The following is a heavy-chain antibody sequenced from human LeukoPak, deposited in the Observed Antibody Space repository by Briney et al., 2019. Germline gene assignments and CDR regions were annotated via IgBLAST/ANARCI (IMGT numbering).Heavy chain of an antibody. Sequence: GGSLRLSCAASGFTFSSYWMSWVRQAPGKGLEWVANIKQDGSEKYYVDSVKGRFTISRDNAKNSLYLQMNSLRAEDTAVYYCARDNAITMVRGVPDYWGQGTLVTVSS. CDR3: ARDNAITMVRGVPDY. CDR2: IKQDGSEK. D-gene: IGHD3-10*01. CDR1: GFTFSSYW. J-gene: IGHJ4*02. V-gene: IGHV3-7*01.